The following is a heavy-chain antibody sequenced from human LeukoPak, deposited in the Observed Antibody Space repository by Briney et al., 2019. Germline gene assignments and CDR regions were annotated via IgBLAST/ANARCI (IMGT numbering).Heavy chain of an antibody. J-gene: IGHJ4*02. Sequence: GGSLRLSCAASGFTFSNYAMHWVRQAPGKGLEWVAVIWYDGSNKYTISRDNSKNTLYLQMNSLRAEDTAVYYCARVPLYGSGWNYFEYWGQGTLVTVSS. D-gene: IGHD6-19*01. V-gene: IGHV3-33*01. CDR3: ARVPLYGSGWNYFEY. CDR1: GFTFSNYA. CDR2: IWYDGSNK.